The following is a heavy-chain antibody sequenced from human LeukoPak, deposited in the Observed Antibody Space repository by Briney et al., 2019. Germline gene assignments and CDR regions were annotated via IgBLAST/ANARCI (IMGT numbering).Heavy chain of an antibody. J-gene: IGHJ5*02. D-gene: IGHD3-9*01. CDR1: GGSISSYY. V-gene: IGHV4-59*01. CDR3: ARGTTYYDILTGYPNEHNWFDP. CDR2: IYYSGST. Sequence: SETLSLTRTVPGGSISSYYWSWIRQPPGKGLEWIGYIYYSGSTNYNPSLKSRVTISVDTSKNQFSLKLSSVTAADTAVYYCARGTTYYDILTGYPNEHNWFDPWGQGTLVTVSS.